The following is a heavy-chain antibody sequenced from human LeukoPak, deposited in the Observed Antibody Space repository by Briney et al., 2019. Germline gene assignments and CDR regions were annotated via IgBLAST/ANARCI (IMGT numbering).Heavy chain of an antibody. J-gene: IGHJ5*02. D-gene: IGHD5-12*01. V-gene: IGHV4-30-4*07. Sequence: SQTLSLTCAVSGGSISRGGYSWSWLRQPPGKGLEWIGYIYYSGSTYYSGSTNYNPSLKSRVTISVDTSKNQFSLTLSSVTAADTAVYYCARFWRGYSGYDHEDNNGGPGRHWFDPWGQGTLVTVSS. CDR2: IYYSGST. CDR3: ARFWRGYSGYDHEDNNGGPGRHWFDP. CDR1: GGSISRGGYS.